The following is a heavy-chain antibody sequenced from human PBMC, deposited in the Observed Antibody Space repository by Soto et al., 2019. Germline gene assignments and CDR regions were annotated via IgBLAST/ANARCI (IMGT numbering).Heavy chain of an antibody. V-gene: IGHV1-69*01. D-gene: IGHD2-15*01. CDR1: GGTVSNSA. CDR2: IIPIFGPA. J-gene: IGHJ4*02. Sequence: QVQLVQSGAEVRKPGSSVKVSCKASGGTVSNSAISWLRQAPGQGLEWMGGIIPIFGPAVYARKFRGRVTITADESTSIGYLEFGAVGFEDTAVYYCGRGSSWTKFESWGQGTLVTVSS. CDR3: GRGSSWTKFES.